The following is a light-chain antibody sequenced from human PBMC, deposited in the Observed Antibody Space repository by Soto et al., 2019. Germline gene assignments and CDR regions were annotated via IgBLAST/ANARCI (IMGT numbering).Light chain of an antibody. CDR3: QQYSRSPFT. J-gene: IGKJ3*01. CDR2: GAS. CDR1: QGVSANH. Sequence: DIVLTQSPGTLSLSPVERATLSCRASQGVSANHLTWYQQKPGQAPRLLMCGASTRATGIPDRFSGSGSGTDFTLTISRLEPEDCAVYFCQQYSRSPFTFGPGTKVDI. V-gene: IGKV3-20*01.